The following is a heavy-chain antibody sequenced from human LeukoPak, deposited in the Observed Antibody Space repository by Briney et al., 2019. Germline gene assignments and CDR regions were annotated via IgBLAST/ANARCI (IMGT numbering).Heavy chain of an antibody. Sequence: SVKVSCKASGYTFTSYYMHWVRQAPGQGLEWMGRIIPIFGTANYAQKFQGRVTITTDESTSTAYMELSSLRSEDTAVYYCAREEEGFDWLAGAFDIWGQGTMVTVSS. V-gene: IGHV1-69*05. J-gene: IGHJ3*02. CDR1: GYTFTSYY. CDR3: AREEEGFDWLAGAFDI. CDR2: IIPIFGTA. D-gene: IGHD3-9*01.